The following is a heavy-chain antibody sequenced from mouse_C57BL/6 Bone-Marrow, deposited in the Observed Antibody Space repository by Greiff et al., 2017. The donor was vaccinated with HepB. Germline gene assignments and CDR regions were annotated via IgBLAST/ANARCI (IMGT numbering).Heavy chain of an antibody. CDR2: ILPSIGRT. CDR3: ARKQDSSGPYYAMDY. J-gene: IGHJ4*01. V-gene: IGHV15-2*01. Sequence: QVQLQQSGSELRSPGSSVKLSCKDFDSEVFPIAYMSWVRQKPGHGFEWIGGILPSIGRTIYGEKFEDKATLDADTLSNTAYLELNSLTSEDSAIYYCARKQDSSGPYYAMDYWGQGTSVTVSS. CDR1: DSEVFPIAY. D-gene: IGHD3-2*02.